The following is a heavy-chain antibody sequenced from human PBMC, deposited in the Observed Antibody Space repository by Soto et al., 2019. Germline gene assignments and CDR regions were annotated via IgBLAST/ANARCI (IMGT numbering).Heavy chain of an antibody. CDR3: ARGGHVVVVTAALDY. Sequence: QVQLMQSGAEVKKPGASVKVSCKASGDTFTDYYIHWVRQAPGQGLEWMGTVNPSGGHTTYAQHFLGRVTXPXXXSXCTLYMELTSLRSEDTAVYYCARGGHVVVVTAALDYWGQGTLVTVSS. V-gene: IGHV1-46*01. CDR1: GDTFTDYY. CDR2: VNPSGGHT. D-gene: IGHD2-21*02. J-gene: IGHJ4*02.